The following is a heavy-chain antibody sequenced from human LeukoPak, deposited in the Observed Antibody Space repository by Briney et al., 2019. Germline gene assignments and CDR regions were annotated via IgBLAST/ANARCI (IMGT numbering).Heavy chain of an antibody. CDR1: GASISSGSYY. Sequence: SETLSLTCTVSGASISSGSYYWSWIRQPAGKKLEWLGRIYTRGSTNYNPSLKSRVIISLGTSKNQFSLKLTSVTAADTAVYYCASGEDYWGQGTLVTVSS. V-gene: IGHV4-61*02. CDR3: ASGEDY. J-gene: IGHJ4*02. CDR2: IYTRGST.